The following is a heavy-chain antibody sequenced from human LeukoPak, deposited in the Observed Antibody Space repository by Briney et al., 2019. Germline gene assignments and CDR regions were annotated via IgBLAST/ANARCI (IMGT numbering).Heavy chain of an antibody. CDR1: GFTFSSYG. CDR2: ISYDGSNK. CDR3: AKNPDEGLVVVPAAPGFDI. V-gene: IGHV3-30*18. J-gene: IGHJ3*02. Sequence: GRSLRLSCAASGFTFSSYGVHWVRQAPGKGLEGVAVISYDGSNKYYADSVKGRFTISRDNSKNMLYLQMNSLRAEDTAVYYCAKNPDEGLVVVPAAPGFDIWGQGTMVTVSS. D-gene: IGHD2-2*01.